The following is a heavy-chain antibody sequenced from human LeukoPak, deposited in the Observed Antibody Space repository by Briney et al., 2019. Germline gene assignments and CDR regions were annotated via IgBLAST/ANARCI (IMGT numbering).Heavy chain of an antibody. Sequence: PGGSLRLSCAASGFTFTNAWMSWVRQSPGKGLEWVGRIKSKTAGGATHYAAPVKGRFTISRDDSKNTLYLQMNSLKTEDTAVYYCAKRRGVIISYGMDVWGQGTTVTVSS. D-gene: IGHD3-10*01. J-gene: IGHJ6*02. CDR3: AKRRGVIISYGMDV. CDR1: GFTFTNAW. CDR2: IKSKTAGGAT. V-gene: IGHV3-15*06.